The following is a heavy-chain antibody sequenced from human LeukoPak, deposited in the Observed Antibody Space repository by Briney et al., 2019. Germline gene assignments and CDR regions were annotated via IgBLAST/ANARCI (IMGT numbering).Heavy chain of an antibody. CDR1: GGTFSSYA. Sequence: GASVKVSCKASGGTFSSYAISWVRQAPGQGLEWMGGIIPIFGTANYAQKFQGRVTITADESTSTAYMELRSLRSDDTAVYYCARGDLGYCSSTSCYGPDYWGQGTLVTVSS. V-gene: IGHV1-69*01. D-gene: IGHD2-2*01. CDR3: ARGDLGYCSSTSCYGPDY. CDR2: IIPIFGTA. J-gene: IGHJ4*02.